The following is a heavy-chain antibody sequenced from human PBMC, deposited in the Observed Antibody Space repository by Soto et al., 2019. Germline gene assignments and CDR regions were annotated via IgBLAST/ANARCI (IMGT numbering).Heavy chain of an antibody. CDR3: ARVIPNIVGATTYFDY. Sequence: GAAVKVSCKASGCTFSSYAISWVRRAPGQGLEWMGGIIPIFGTANYAQKFQGRVTITADKSTSTAYMELSSLRSEDTAVYYCARVIPNIVGATTYFDYWGQGTLVTVSS. J-gene: IGHJ4*02. V-gene: IGHV1-69*06. CDR2: IIPIFGTA. CDR1: GCTFSSYA. D-gene: IGHD1-26*01.